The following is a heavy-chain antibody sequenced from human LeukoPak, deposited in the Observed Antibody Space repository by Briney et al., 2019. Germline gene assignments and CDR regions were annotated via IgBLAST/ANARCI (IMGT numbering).Heavy chain of an antibody. D-gene: IGHD6-13*01. CDR3: AKDQDVAAAGTWGSIDY. CDR1: XFTXSSXS. CDR2: XSSSSSTI. V-gene: IGHV3-48*01. J-gene: IGHJ4*02. Sequence: XRLXCAASXFTXSSXSMNWVXQXPGXGLXXXXXXSSSSSTIYYADSVKGRFTISRDNAKNSLYLQMNSLRPEDTAVYYCAKDQDVAAAGTWGSIDYWGQGTLVTVSS.